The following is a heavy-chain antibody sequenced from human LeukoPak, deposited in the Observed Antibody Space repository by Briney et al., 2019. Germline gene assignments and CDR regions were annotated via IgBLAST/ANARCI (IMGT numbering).Heavy chain of an antibody. J-gene: IGHJ4*02. CDR2: IIPIFGTA. CDR1: GGTFSSYA. Sequence: GASVKVSCKASGGTFSSYAISWVQQAPGQGLEWMGGIIPIFGTANYAQKFQGRVTITADESTSTAYMELSSLRSEDTAVYYCARDEGGDFWSGYYGDWGQGTLVTVSS. CDR3: ARDEGGDFWSGYYGD. D-gene: IGHD3-3*01. V-gene: IGHV1-69*13.